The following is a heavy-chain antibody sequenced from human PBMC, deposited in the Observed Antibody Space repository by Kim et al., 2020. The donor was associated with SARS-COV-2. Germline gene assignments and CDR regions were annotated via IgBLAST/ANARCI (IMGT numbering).Heavy chain of an antibody. V-gene: IGHV4-39*01. CDR2: IYYSVST. CDR3: ARHARRGVVVASPYYFDY. J-gene: IGHJ4*02. D-gene: IGHD2-15*01. CDR1: GGSISSISYY. Sequence: CETLSLTCTVSGGSISSISYYWGWIRPPPGKGLEGIGSIYYSVSTYYNPSLKSRVTISVDTSKNQFSLKLSSVTAADTAVYYCARHARRGVVVASPYYFDYWGQGTLVTVSS.